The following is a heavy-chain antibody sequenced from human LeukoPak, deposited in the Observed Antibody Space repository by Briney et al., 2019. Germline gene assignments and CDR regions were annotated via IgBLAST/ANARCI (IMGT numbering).Heavy chain of an antibody. CDR3: ARDRVRYSGPIDY. J-gene: IGHJ4*02. CDR1: GYTFTVYY. CDR2: INPNSGGT. Sequence: ASVKVSCKASGYTFTVYYMHWVRQAPGQGLEWMGRINPNSGGTNYAQKFQGRVTMTRDTSISTAYMELSRLRSDDTAVYYCARDRVRYSGPIDYWGQGTLVTVSS. D-gene: IGHD5-12*01. V-gene: IGHV1-2*06.